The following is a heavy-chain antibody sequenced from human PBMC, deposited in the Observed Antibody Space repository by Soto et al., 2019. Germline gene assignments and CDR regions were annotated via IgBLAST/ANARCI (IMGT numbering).Heavy chain of an antibody. J-gene: IGHJ4*02. CDR2: IYYSGST. D-gene: IGHD3-10*01. Sequence: PSETLSLTCTVSGGSISSYYWSWIRQPPGKGLEWIGYIYYSGSTNYNPSLKSRVTISVDTSKNQFSLKLSSVTAADTAVYYCARLVARGAQGYYWGQGTLVTVSS. CDR1: GGSISSYY. V-gene: IGHV4-59*08. CDR3: ARLVARGAQGYY.